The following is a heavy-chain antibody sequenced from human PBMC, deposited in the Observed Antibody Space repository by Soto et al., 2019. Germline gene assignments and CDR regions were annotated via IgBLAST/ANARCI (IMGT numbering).Heavy chain of an antibody. CDR3: ARDITIFGVVISGSFDY. Sequence: QVQLVQSGAEVKKPGASVKVSCKASGYTFTSYAMHWVRQAPGQRLEWMGWINAGNGNTKYSQKFQGRVTITRDTSASTAYMELSSLRSEDTAVYYCARDITIFGVVISGSFDYWGQGTLVTVSS. V-gene: IGHV1-3*01. CDR1: GYTFTSYA. D-gene: IGHD3-3*01. J-gene: IGHJ4*02. CDR2: INAGNGNT.